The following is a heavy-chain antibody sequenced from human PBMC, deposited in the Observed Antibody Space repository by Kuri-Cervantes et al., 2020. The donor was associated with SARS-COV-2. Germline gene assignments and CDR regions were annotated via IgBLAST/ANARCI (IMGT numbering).Heavy chain of an antibody. D-gene: IGHD3-22*01. CDR3: AREGTYYYDSSGYYLFRAFDI. CDR2: ISSSGSTI. Sequence: GESLKISCAASGFTFSSYEMNWVRQAPGKGLEWVSYISSSGSTIYYADSVKGRFTISRDNAKNSLYLQMNSLRAEDTAVYYCAREGTYYYDSSGYYLFRAFDIWGQGTMVTVSS. CDR1: GFTFSSYE. V-gene: IGHV3-48*03. J-gene: IGHJ3*02.